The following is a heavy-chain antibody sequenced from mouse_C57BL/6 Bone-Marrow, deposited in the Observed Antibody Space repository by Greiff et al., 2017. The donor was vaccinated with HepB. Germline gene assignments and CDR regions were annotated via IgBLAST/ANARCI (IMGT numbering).Heavy chain of an antibody. V-gene: IGHV7-3*01. CDR3: ASLITTVVAHYYAMDY. CDR1: GFTFTDYY. Sequence: EVQGVESGGGLVQPGGSLSLSCAASGFTFTDYYMSWVRQPPGKALEWLGFIRNKANGYTTEYSASVKGRFTISRDNSQSILYLQMNALRAEDSATYYCASLITTVVAHYYAMDYWGQGTSVTVSS. CDR2: IRNKANGYTT. J-gene: IGHJ4*01. D-gene: IGHD1-1*01.